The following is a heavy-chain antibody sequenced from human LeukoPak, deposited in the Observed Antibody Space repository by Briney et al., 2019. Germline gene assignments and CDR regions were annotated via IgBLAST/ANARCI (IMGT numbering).Heavy chain of an antibody. CDR3: ARNSRVTNWYFDF. Sequence: SETLSLTCTVSGASISGDSNFFWGWIRQPPGKGLDWIGIIYYSGTTYYNPSLESRVTIFVDTSKNLFSLRLTSVTADDTAVYYCARNSRVTNWYFDFWGQGTLLTVSS. CDR2: IYYSGTT. J-gene: IGHJ4*02. D-gene: IGHD1-1*01. CDR1: GASISGDSNFF. V-gene: IGHV4-39*02.